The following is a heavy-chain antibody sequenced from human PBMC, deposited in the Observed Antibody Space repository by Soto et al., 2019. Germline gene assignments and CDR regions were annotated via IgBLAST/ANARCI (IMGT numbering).Heavy chain of an antibody. V-gene: IGHV1-46*01. CDR2: INPSGGST. CDR1: GYTFTSYY. D-gene: IGHD6-13*01. Sequence: ASVKVSCKASGYTFTSYYMHWVRQAPGQGLEWMGIINPSGGSTSYAQKFQGRVTMTRDTSTSTVYMELSSLRSEDTAVYYCARVPPAGAAAGTFDYWGQGTLVTVSS. J-gene: IGHJ4*02. CDR3: ARVPPAGAAAGTFDY.